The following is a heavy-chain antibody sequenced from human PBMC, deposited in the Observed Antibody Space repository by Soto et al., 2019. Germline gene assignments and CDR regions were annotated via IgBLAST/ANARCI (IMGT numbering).Heavy chain of an antibody. V-gene: IGHV4-34*01. CDR1: GGSFSGYY. J-gene: IGHJ6*03. D-gene: IGHD2-15*01. CDR3: ARVGSRSYYYYMDV. CDR2: INHSGST. Sequence: PSDTLSLTCAVYGGSFSGYYWSWIRQPPGKGLEWIGEINHSGSTNYNPSLKSRVTISVDTSKNQFSLKLSSVTAADTAVYYCARVGSRSYYYYMDVWGKGTTVTAP.